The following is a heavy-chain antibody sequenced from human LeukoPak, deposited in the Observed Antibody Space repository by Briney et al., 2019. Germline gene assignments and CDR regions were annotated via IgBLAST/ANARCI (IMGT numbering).Heavy chain of an antibody. CDR2: VSGSGDNA. D-gene: IGHD3-22*01. V-gene: IGHV3-23*01. CDR1: GFTFSSYA. Sequence: GGSLRLSCAASGFTFSSYAMSWVRQAPGKGLEWVSGVSGSGDNAYYADSVKGRFTISRDNSKNTLYVQVNSLGTEDTAAYYCAKGSYYDSSGSFYFDYWGQGTLVTVSS. J-gene: IGHJ4*02. CDR3: AKGSYYDSSGSFYFDY.